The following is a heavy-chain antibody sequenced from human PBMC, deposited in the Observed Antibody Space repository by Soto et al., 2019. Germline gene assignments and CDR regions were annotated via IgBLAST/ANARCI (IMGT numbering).Heavy chain of an antibody. CDR3: ARGFGYYYDSTGYYPQY. CDR2: VNPSGGYT. D-gene: IGHD3-22*01. J-gene: IGHJ4*02. Sequence: ASVKVSCKASGYTFTSYFIHWVRQAHGQGLEWMGIVNPSGGYTSYAEKFQGRVAMTRDTSTTTVYMELTSLRSADTAVYYCARGFGYYYDSTGYYPQYWGQGTLVTVSS. V-gene: IGHV1-46*01. CDR1: GYTFTSYF.